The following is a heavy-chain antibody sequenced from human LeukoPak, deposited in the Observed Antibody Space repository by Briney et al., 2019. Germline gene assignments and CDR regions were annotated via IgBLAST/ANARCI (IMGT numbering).Heavy chain of an antibody. Sequence: GGSLRLSCAASGFIFSSYGMHWVRQAPGKGLEWVAVIWSDGTNKYYGESVKGRFIISRDNSKNTLYLQMSSPRAEDTAVYYCAKAYDNSGRDAFDIWGQGTMVTVSP. J-gene: IGHJ3*02. CDR3: AKAYDNSGRDAFDI. CDR1: GFIFSSYG. D-gene: IGHD3-22*01. CDR2: IWSDGTNK. V-gene: IGHV3-33*06.